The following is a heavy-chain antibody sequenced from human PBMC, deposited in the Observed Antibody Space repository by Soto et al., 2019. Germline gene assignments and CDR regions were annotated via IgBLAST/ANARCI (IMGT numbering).Heavy chain of an antibody. CDR1: GFTFSSYA. V-gene: IGHV3-30-3*01. J-gene: IGHJ4*02. CDR3: ARVASYNFYFDY. CDR2: ISYDGSNK. Sequence: VQLVESGGGLVQPGGSLKLSCAASGFTFSSYAMHWVRQAPGKGLEWVAVISYDGSNKYYADSVKGRFTISRDNSKNTLYLQMNSLRAEDTAVYYCARVASYNFYFDYWGQGTLVTVSS. D-gene: IGHD1-1*01.